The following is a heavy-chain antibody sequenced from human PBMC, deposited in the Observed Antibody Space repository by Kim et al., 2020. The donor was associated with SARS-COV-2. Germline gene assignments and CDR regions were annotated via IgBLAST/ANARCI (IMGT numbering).Heavy chain of an antibody. CDR2: ISGSGGST. D-gene: IGHD1-26*01. J-gene: IGHJ4*02. V-gene: IGHV3-23*01. CDR3: AKIRLVSSGSYYEYFDY. Sequence: GGSLRLSCAASGFTFSSYAMSWVRQAPGKGLEWVSAISGSGGSTYYADSVKGRFTISRDNSKNTLYLQMNSLRAEDTAVYYCAKIRLVSSGSYYEYFDYWGQGTLVTVSS. CDR1: GFTFSSYA.